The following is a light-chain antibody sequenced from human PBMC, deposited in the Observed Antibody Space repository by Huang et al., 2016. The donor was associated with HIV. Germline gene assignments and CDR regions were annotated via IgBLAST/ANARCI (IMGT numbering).Light chain of an antibody. CDR3: QQHDTWPT. V-gene: IGKV3-11*01. J-gene: IGKJ1*01. CDR1: QSVFKY. CDR2: DAS. Sequence: VLTQSPATLSVSPGERATLSCRASQSVFKYLAWYQQKPGQAPRLLIYDASNRATGIPARFSGSGSGTNVTLTISSLEPEDFAVYYCQQHDTWPTFGQGTKVDIK.